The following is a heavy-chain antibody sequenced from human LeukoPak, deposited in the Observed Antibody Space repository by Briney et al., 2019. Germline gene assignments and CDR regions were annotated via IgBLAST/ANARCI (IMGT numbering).Heavy chain of an antibody. Sequence: GGSLRLSCAASGFTFSSYAMSWVRQAPGKGLEWVSAISGSGGSTYYADSVKGRFTISRDNSKNTLYLQMNSLRAEDTAVYYCARDPFDGWFNDNWFDPWGQGTLVTVSS. V-gene: IGHV3-23*01. CDR3: ARDPFDGWFNDNWFDP. D-gene: IGHD6-19*01. CDR2: ISGSGGST. CDR1: GFTFSSYA. J-gene: IGHJ5*02.